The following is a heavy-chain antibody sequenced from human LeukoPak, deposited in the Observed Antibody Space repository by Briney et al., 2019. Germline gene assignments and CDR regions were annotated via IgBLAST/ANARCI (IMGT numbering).Heavy chain of an antibody. CDR1: GGTFISYA. CDR2: IIPIFGTA. Sequence: SVKVSCKASGGTFISYAISWVRQAPGQGLEWVGGIIPIFGTANYAQKFQGRVTITADESTSTAYMELSSLRSEDTAVYYCARDGYSYGSHFDYWGQGTLVTVSS. V-gene: IGHV1-69*13. J-gene: IGHJ4*02. CDR3: ARDGYSYGSHFDY. D-gene: IGHD5-18*01.